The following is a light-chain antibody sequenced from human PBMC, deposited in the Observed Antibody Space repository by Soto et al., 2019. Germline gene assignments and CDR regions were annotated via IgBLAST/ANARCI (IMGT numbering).Light chain of an antibody. J-gene: IGKJ4*01. Sequence: DIQMTQSPATLSASVGDIVTVTFRASQSVRSWLAWYQQKPGTAPKLLIFDASRLESGVPSRFSGSASGTEFTLTISSLQAEDFASYYCQQLRSYPSTFGGGTKVDI. CDR2: DAS. CDR3: QQLRSYPST. V-gene: IGKV1-5*01. CDR1: QSVRSW.